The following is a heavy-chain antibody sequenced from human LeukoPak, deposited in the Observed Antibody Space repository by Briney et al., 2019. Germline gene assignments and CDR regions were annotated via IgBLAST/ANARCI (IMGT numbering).Heavy chain of an antibody. D-gene: IGHD6-13*01. V-gene: IGHV4-39*07. CDR1: GFTVSSNY. CDR3: ARGIAAAGHVDY. Sequence: GSLRLSCAASGFTVSSNYMSWVRQAPGKGLEWIGSIYYSGSTYYNPSLKSRVTISVDTSKNQFSLKLSSVTAADTAVYYCARGIAAAGHVDYWGQGTLVTVSS. J-gene: IGHJ4*02. CDR2: IYYSGST.